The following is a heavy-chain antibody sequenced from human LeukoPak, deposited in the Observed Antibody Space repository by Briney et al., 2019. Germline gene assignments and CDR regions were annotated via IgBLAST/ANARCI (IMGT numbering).Heavy chain of an antibody. V-gene: IGHV3-30*18. CDR1: GFTFSSYG. Sequence: PGGSLRLSCAASGFTFSSYGMHWVRQAPGKGLEWVAVISYDGSNKYYADSVKGRFTISRDNSRNTLYLQMDSLRAEDTAVYYCAKDGSFDYWGQGTLVTVSS. CDR3: AKDGSFDY. CDR2: ISYDGSNK. D-gene: IGHD2-2*03. J-gene: IGHJ4*02.